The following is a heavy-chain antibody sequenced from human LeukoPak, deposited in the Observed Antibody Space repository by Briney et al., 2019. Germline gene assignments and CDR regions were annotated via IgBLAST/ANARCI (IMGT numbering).Heavy chain of an antibody. CDR3: SRGGDDSKVGRY. V-gene: IGHV4-34*01. D-gene: IGHD4-23*01. Sequence: SETLSLSCPTYDPSFTGVYWSWIRQPSGKGLEWIGEMHFSGTPYYNPSLSSRATISVDTSKNQFSLILKSVTAADTAVYFCSRGGDDSKVGRYWGQGALVTVSS. CDR1: DPSFTGVY. J-gene: IGHJ4*02. CDR2: MHFSGTP.